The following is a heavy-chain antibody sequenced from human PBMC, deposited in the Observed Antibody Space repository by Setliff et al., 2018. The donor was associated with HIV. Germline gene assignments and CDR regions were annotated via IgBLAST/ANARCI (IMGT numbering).Heavy chain of an antibody. D-gene: IGHD2-8*02. CDR2: IIPIFGTA. V-gene: IGHV1-69*05. J-gene: IGHJ6*03. Sequence: ASVKVSCKASGGTFSSYAISWVRQAPGQGLEWMGGIIPIFGTANYAQKFQGRVTMTTDTSTSTAYMELRNLRSDDTAVYYCARVQVGDPYYSYYYMDVWGEGTTVTVSS. CDR3: ARVQVGDPYYSYYYMDV. CDR1: GGTFSSYA.